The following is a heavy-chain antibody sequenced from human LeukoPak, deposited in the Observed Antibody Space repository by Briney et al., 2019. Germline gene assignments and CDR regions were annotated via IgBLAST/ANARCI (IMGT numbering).Heavy chain of an antibody. D-gene: IGHD1/OR15-1a*01. J-gene: IGHJ4*02. CDR1: GFIFSSYA. CDR3: ANSNWNTFDY. CDR2: ISGSAGTT. V-gene: IGHV3-23*01. Sequence: GGSLRLSCAASGFIFSSYAMSWVRQAPGKGLEWVSGISGSAGTTYYADSVKGRFTISRDSSKNTLYLQMNSLRAEDTAVYYCANSNWNTFDYWGQGTLVTVSS.